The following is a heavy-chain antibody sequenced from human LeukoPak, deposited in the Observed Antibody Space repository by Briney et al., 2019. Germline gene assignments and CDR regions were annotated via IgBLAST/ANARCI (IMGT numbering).Heavy chain of an antibody. CDR3: AKGNIAAAGSNWFDP. CDR2: ISGSGGST. J-gene: IGHJ5*02. V-gene: IGHV3-23*01. CDR1: GFTFSSYG. Sequence: PGGSLRLPCAASGFTFSSYGMSWVRQAPGKGLEWVSAISGSGGSTYYADSVKGRFTISRDNSKNTLYLQMNSLRAEDTAVYYCAKGNIAAAGSNWFDPWGQGTLVTVSS. D-gene: IGHD6-13*01.